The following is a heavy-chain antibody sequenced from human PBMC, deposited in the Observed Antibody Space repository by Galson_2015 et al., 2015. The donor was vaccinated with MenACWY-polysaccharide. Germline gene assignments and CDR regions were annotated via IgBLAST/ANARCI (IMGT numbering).Heavy chain of an antibody. Sequence: ETLSLTCAVSDYSIRSGYFWGWIRQPPGKGLEWIASIFHSGTTYYNPSLKSRVTISVDTSKNQFSLKLSSVTAADTAVYCCARVEKYSGSFYILYWGQGTLVTVSS. V-gene: IGHV4-38-2*01. CDR3: ARVEKYSGSFYILY. CDR1: DYSIRSGYF. D-gene: IGHD1-26*01. J-gene: IGHJ4*02. CDR2: IFHSGTT.